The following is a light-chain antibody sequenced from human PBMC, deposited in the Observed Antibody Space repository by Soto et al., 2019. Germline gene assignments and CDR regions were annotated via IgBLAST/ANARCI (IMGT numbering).Light chain of an antibody. CDR1: QDISAW. Sequence: DIQMTQSPSTLSASVGDIVTITCRASQDISAWLAWYQQKPGKPPKLVIYKATALETGVPSRFSGSGSGTEFTLTISSLQPDDFTTDYCQQYSAFPWTFGQGTKVEI. CDR3: QQYSAFPWT. J-gene: IGKJ1*01. V-gene: IGKV1-5*03. CDR2: KAT.